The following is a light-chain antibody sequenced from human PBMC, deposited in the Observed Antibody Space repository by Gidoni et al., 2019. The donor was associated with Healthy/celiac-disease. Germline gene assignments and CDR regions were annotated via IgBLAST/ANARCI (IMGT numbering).Light chain of an antibody. CDR3: QQYGSSPT. CDR2: GAS. Sequence: EIVLTQSTGTLSLSPGERATLSSRASQSVSSSYLAWYQQKPGQAPRLLIYGASSRATGIPDRFSCSGSGTDFTLTISRLEPEDFAVYYCQQYGSSPTFGPGTKVDIK. J-gene: IGKJ3*01. CDR1: QSVSSSY. V-gene: IGKV3-20*01.